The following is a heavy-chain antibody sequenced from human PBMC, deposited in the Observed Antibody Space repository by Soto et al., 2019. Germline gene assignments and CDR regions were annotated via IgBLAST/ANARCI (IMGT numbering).Heavy chain of an antibody. CDR3: ARENIPRPVCYFDS. CDR2: ISAYNGNT. Sequence: ASVKVSCKASGYTFTSYGISWVRQAPGQGLEWMGWISAYNGNTNYAQKLQGRVTMTTDTSTSTAYMELRSLRSDDTAVYYCARENIPRPVCYFDSWGQGALVTVSS. V-gene: IGHV1-18*01. J-gene: IGHJ4*02. CDR1: GYTFTSYG. D-gene: IGHD3-16*01.